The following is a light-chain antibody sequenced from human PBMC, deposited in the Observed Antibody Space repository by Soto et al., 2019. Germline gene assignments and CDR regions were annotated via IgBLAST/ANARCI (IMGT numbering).Light chain of an antibody. CDR3: QFYGSTRIT. CDR1: QIIKTFY. Sequence: IVLTQSPGTLSLSPGETATLSCRASQIIKTFYFGWYQQKPGQSPRLLIYGVYSRATGTPDRFSGSGSGTDFTLTISRLEPEDSAVYYCQFYGSTRITFGQGTRLEIK. J-gene: IGKJ5*01. CDR2: GVY. V-gene: IGKV3-20*01.